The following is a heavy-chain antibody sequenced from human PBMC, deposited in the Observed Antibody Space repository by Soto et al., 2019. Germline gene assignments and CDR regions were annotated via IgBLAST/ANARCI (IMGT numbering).Heavy chain of an antibody. J-gene: IGHJ6*02. CDR3: ASSSRGYGEAYYYYYGMDV. D-gene: IGHD6-25*01. CDR1: GGYISGGYYS. Sequence: PSETLSLTCAVSGGYISGGYYSWSWIRQPPGKGLEWIGFIYNSGSTYYNSSLKSRVTISVDRSKNHFFLNLTSVTAADTAVYYCASSSRGYGEAYYYYYGMDVWGQGTTVTVSS. V-gene: IGHV4-30-2*01. CDR2: IYNSGST.